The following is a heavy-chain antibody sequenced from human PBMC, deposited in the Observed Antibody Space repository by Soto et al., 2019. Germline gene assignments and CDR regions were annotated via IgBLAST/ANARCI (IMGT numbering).Heavy chain of an antibody. CDR3: ARDCIAAVAGTNGGGY. CDR1: GYTFSSHY. J-gene: IGHJ4*02. Sequence: QVQLVQSGAEVRKPGASVKVSCKASGYTFSSHYMHWVRQAPGQGLEWMGIINPSDGSTNYAQKLQGRVTVTRGTSTSTVYMELSSLRFEDTAVYYCARDCIAAVAGTNGGGYWGQGTLVTVSS. CDR2: INPSDGST. D-gene: IGHD6-19*01. V-gene: IGHV1-46*03.